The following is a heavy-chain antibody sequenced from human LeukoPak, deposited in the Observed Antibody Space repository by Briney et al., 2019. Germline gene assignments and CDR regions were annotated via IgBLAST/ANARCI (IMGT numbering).Heavy chain of an antibody. CDR2: ISYDGSNK. J-gene: IGHJ3*02. CDR3: ARDPIPLYDFWSGYYLDAFDI. D-gene: IGHD3-3*01. CDR1: GFTFSSYG. V-gene: IGHV3-30*03. Sequence: GGSLRLSCAASGFTFSSYGMHWVRQAPGKGLEWVAVISYDGSNKYYADSVKGRFTISRDNAKNSLYLQMNSLRAEDTAVYYCARDPIPLYDFWSGYYLDAFDIWGQGTMVTVSS.